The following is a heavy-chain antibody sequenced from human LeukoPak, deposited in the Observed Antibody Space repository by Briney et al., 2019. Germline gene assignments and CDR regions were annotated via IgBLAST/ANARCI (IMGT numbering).Heavy chain of an antibody. Sequence: SETLSLTCTVSGGSISSSSYYWGWIRQPPGKGLEWIGSIYYSGSTYYNPSLKSRVTISVDTSKDQFSLKLSSVTAADTAVYYCAGHSPSGTYYFDYWGQGTLVTVSS. J-gene: IGHJ4*02. CDR3: AGHSPSGTYYFDY. CDR1: GGSISSSSYY. CDR2: IYYSGST. V-gene: IGHV4-39*01.